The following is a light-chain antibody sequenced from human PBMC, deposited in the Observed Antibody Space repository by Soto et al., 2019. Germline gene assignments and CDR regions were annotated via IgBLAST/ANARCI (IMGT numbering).Light chain of an antibody. CDR1: QDIRKY. CDR3: QQYDDLYT. Sequence: DIQMTQSPSSLSASVGDRVTITCQASQDIRKYLNWYQQKPGKAPKLLIYDASNLETGVPYRFSGSGSGTDFTFTISSLQPEDIGTYYCQQYDDLYTFGQGTKLEIK. CDR2: DAS. V-gene: IGKV1-33*01. J-gene: IGKJ2*01.